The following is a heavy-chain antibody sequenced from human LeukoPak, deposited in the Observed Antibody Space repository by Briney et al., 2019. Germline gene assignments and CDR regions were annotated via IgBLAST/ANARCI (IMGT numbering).Heavy chain of an antibody. CDR3: VKEWLEHITGWFDP. CDR2: ISGSGDST. D-gene: IGHD1/OR15-1a*01. CDR1: GFIFSRYA. J-gene: IGHJ5*02. Sequence: GGSLRLSCAGSGFIFSRYAMSWVRQAPGKGQEWVSTISGSGDSTYYADSVKGRFTISRDNSKNTLYMQMKSLRAEDTAVYYCVKEWLEHITGWFDPWGQGSLVTVSS. V-gene: IGHV3-23*01.